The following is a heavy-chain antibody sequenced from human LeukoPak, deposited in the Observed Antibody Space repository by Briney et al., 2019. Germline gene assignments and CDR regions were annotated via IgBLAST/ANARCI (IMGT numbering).Heavy chain of an antibody. CDR1: GGTFSSYA. CDR2: ISAYNGNT. J-gene: IGHJ4*02. Sequence: ASVKVSCKASGGTFSSYAISWVRQAPGQGLEWMGWISAYNGNTNYAQKLQGRVTMTTDTPTSTAYMELRSLRSDDTAVYYCARVRPRYYYDTPPEFDYWGQGTLVTVSS. CDR3: ARVRPRYYYDTPPEFDY. D-gene: IGHD3-22*01. V-gene: IGHV1-18*01.